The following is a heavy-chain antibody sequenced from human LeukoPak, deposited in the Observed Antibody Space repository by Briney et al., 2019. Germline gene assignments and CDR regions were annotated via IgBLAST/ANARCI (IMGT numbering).Heavy chain of an antibody. J-gene: IGHJ5*02. CDR2: IYYSGRT. CDR1: GGSISSSSYY. V-gene: IGHV4-39*01. Sequence: SETLSLTCTVSGGSISSSSYYWGWIRQPPGKGLEWIGSIYYSGRTYYNPSLKSRVTISVDTSKNQFSLKLSSVTAADTAVYYCARVIEVAAAYNWFDHWGQGTLVTVSS. D-gene: IGHD6-13*01. CDR3: ARVIEVAAAYNWFDH.